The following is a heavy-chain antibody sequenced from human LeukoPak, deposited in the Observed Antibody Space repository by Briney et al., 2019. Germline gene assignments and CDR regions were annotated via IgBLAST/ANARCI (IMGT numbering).Heavy chain of an antibody. J-gene: IGHJ4*02. V-gene: IGHV1-69*01. D-gene: IGHD2-2*01. CDR3: ARGGRYCRSTSCWDF. CDR2: IIPVFGTP. Sequence: SVKVSCKASGGTFKNHDINWVRQAPGQGPEWMGGIIPVFGTPNYAQRFQGRVRITADESTTTAYMELSSLRSDDTALYYCARGGRYCRSTSCWDFWGQGTLVTVSS. CDR1: GGTFKNHD.